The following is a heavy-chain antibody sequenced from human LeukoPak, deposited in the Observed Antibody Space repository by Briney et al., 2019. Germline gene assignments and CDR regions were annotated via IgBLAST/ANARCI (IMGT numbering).Heavy chain of an antibody. V-gene: IGHV3-23*01. D-gene: IGHD3-10*01. CDR2: ISGSGGST. Sequence: GGSLRLSCAASGFTFSSYAMSWVRQAPGKGLEWVSAISGSGGSTYYADSVKGRFTISRDNSKNTLYLQMNSLGAEDTAVYYCAKDQVRGVIHRILANWFDPWGQGTLVTVSS. J-gene: IGHJ5*02. CDR1: GFTFSSYA. CDR3: AKDQVRGVIHRILANWFDP.